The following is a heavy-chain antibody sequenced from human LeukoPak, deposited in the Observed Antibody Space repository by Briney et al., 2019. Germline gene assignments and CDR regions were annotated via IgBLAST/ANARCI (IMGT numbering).Heavy chain of an antibody. CDR1: GGSISSYYW. D-gene: IGHD3-3*01. J-gene: IGHJ4*02. V-gene: IGHV2-5*08. CDR2: IYWDADK. CDR3: IHDFWSGYHYYFDY. Sequence: TLSLTCTVSGGSISSYYWSWIRQPPGKALEWLALIYWDADKRYSPSLRSRLTITKDTSKNQVVLTMTNMDPVDTATYYCIHDFWSGYHYYFDYWGQGTLVTVSS.